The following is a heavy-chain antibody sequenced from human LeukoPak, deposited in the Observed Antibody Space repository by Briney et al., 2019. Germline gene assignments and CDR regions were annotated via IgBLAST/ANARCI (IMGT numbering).Heavy chain of an antibody. CDR1: GFTFSSYS. Sequence: GGSLRLPCAASGFTFSSYSMNWVRQAPGKGLEWVSSISSSSSYIYYADSVKGRFTISRDNAKNSLYMQMNSQRAADTAVYYCTSLGYCSSTSCQGVAFDVWGQGTMVTVSS. CDR3: TSLGYCSSTSCQGVAFDV. V-gene: IGHV3-21*01. CDR2: ISSSSSYI. D-gene: IGHD2-2*01. J-gene: IGHJ3*01.